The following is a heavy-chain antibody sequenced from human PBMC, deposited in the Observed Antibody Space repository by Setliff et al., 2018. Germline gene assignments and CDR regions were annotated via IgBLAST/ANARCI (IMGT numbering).Heavy chain of an antibody. CDR1: GGSISSSSYY. D-gene: IGHD3-10*01. V-gene: IGHV4-39*01. CDR3: ARRGYYYGWGDSNAFDI. CDR2: INHTGST. J-gene: IGHJ3*02. Sequence: PSETLSLTCTVSGGSISSSSYYWGWIRQPPGKGLEWIGEINHTGSTNYSPSLKSRVTISVDTSKNQFSLKLSSVTAADTAVYYCARRGYYYGWGDSNAFDIWGQGTMVTVSS.